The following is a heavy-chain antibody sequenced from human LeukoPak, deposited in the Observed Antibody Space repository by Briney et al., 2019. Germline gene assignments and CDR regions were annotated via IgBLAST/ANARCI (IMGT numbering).Heavy chain of an antibody. CDR2: IFAGGST. CDR1: GLTVGSTY. J-gene: IGHJ4*02. Sequence: GGSLRLSCAVSGLTVGSTYMSWVRQAPGKGLEWVSIIFAGGSTYHADSVKGRFTISRDNSKNTLYLQANSLRAEDTAVYYCARDQMDYWGQGTLVTVSS. CDR3: ARDQMDY. V-gene: IGHV3-53*01.